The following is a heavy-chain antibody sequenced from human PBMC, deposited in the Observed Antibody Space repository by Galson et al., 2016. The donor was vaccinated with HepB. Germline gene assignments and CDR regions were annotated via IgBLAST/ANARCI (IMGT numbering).Heavy chain of an antibody. CDR1: GFTFSSYS. CDR3: ARDGNHGYDMDY. CDR2: ITHTTYTI. Sequence: SLRLSCAASGFTFSSYSMNWVRQAPGKGLEWVSHITHTTYTIYYADSVKGRFTISRDNAKKSVYLQMNSLRDEDTAIYFCARDGNHGYDMDYWGQGTLVTVSS. D-gene: IGHD1-14*01. J-gene: IGHJ4*02. V-gene: IGHV3-48*02.